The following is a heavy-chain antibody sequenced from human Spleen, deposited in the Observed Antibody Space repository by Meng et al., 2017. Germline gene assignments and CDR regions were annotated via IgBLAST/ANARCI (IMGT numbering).Heavy chain of an antibody. V-gene: IGHV1-2*02. Sequence: ASVKVSCKASGYTFTGYYIHWVRQAPGQGLEWMGWINPNSGGSNYAQKFQGRVTMTRDTSISTAYMELSRLRSDDTAVYYCARDPAAAGPQNGMDVWGQGTTVTVSS. CDR2: INPNSGGS. J-gene: IGHJ6*02. CDR3: ARDPAAAGPQNGMDV. D-gene: IGHD6-13*01. CDR1: GYTFTGYY.